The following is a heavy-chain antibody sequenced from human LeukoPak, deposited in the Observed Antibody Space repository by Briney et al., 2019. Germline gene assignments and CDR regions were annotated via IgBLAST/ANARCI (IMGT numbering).Heavy chain of an antibody. Sequence: SETLSLTCTVSGGSISSYYWSWIRQPAGKGLEGIGRIYTSGSTNYNPSLKSRVTMSVDTSKNQFSLKLSSVTAADTAVYYCAGVQLWSLLSSDNWFDPWGQGTLVTVSS. CDR1: GGSISSYY. CDR3: AGVQLWSLLSSDNWFDP. V-gene: IGHV4-4*07. J-gene: IGHJ5*02. CDR2: IYTSGST. D-gene: IGHD5-18*01.